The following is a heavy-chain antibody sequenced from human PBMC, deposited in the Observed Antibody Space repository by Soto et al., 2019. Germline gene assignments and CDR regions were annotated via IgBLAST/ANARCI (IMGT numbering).Heavy chain of an antibody. D-gene: IGHD3-3*01. Sequence: QVHLQQWGAGLLKPSETLSLTCAVYGGSVNGYYWNWIRQPPGKGLEWIGEINHTGGTHYNPSLKSRITMSVDTSKNQFSRRLSSVTAADKAIYYCATRITVFVLLIPPFDPWGQGTQVTVSS. CDR1: GGSVNGYY. J-gene: IGHJ5*02. CDR3: ATRITVFVLLIPPFDP. V-gene: IGHV4-34*02. CDR2: INHTGGT.